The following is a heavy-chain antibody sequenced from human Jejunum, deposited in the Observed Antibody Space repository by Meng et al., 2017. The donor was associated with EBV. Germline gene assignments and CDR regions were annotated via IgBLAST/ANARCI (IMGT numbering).Heavy chain of an antibody. D-gene: IGHD1/OR15-1a*01. CDR3: AGASGNNYEGFDY. V-gene: IGHV4-4*02. CDR2: ISHSGSA. Sequence: QAQFPGLGPGLVKPLGTLSPSCAVSGGSISSGYWWSWVRQPPGKGLEWIGEISHSGSAGYNPSLKSRVTITVDKSKNQFSLNLNSVTAPDTAVYYCAGASGNNYEGFDYWGQGTLVTVSS. CDR1: GGSISSGYW. J-gene: IGHJ4*02.